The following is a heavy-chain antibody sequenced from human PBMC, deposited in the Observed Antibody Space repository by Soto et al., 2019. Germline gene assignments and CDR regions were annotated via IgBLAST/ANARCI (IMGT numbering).Heavy chain of an antibody. V-gene: IGHV3-73*01. CDR2: IRSKANSYAT. CDR3: TIRLVRSSGWYYFDY. D-gene: IGHD6-19*01. J-gene: IGHJ4*02. Sequence: GGSLRLSCAASGFTFSCSAMQWVRQSSGKGLEWVGRIRSKANSYATAYAASVKGRFTISRDDSKKTAYLQTNSLKTEDTAVYYCTIRLVRSSGWYYFDYWGQGTLVTVSS. CDR1: GFTFSCSA.